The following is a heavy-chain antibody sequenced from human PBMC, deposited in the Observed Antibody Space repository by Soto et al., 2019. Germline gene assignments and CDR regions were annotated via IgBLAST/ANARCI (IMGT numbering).Heavy chain of an antibody. CDR2: ISAYNGNT. V-gene: IGHV1-18*01. D-gene: IGHD1-20*01. Sequence: TSVKVSWKASGYTFTSYGISWVRQAPGQGLEWMGWISAYNGNTNYAQKLQGRVTMTTDTSTSTAYMELRSLRSDDTAVYYCARDMGITGTTSHDDAFDIWGQGTMVTVSS. J-gene: IGHJ3*02. CDR1: GYTFTSYG. CDR3: ARDMGITGTTSHDDAFDI.